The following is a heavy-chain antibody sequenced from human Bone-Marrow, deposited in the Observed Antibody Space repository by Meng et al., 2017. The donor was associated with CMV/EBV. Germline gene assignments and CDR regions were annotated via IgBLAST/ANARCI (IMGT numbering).Heavy chain of an antibody. J-gene: IGHJ4*02. CDR2: INHSGRT. V-gene: IGHV4-34*01. Sequence: SETLSLTCAVDGGSFSGYYWSWIRQPPGKGLEWIGEINHSGRTNYNPSPRSRVTISVDTSKDQFSLKLCAVPAGDTAVYYWARDPFCSTSFYGVQFDYWGQGTLVTVSS. D-gene: IGHD2-2*01. CDR3: ARDPFCSTSFYGVQFDY. CDR1: GGSFSGYY.